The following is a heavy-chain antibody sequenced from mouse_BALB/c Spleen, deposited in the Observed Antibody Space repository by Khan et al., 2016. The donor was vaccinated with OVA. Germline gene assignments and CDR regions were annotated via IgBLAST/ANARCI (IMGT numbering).Heavy chain of an antibody. V-gene: IGHV1-52*01. CDR1: GYTFTSYW. D-gene: IGHD2-2*01. CDR3: ARREKYGYDPSWFAY. J-gene: IGHJ3*01. Sequence: QVQLQQPGAELVRPGASVKLSCKASGYTFTSYWMNWVRQRPRQGLEWIGKINPSDSESHYNQMFKDKATLTVDKSSGTAYMQLNSLPSEDSAVYYCARREKYGYDPSWFAYWGQGTLVTVS. CDR2: INPSDSES.